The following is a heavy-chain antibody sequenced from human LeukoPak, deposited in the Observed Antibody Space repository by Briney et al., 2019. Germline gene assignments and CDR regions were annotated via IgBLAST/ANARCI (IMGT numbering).Heavy chain of an antibody. J-gene: IGHJ4*02. CDR2: ISGDGGFT. CDR3: AKDGRGVSGKYYEFDY. CDR1: GFTFSNYG. V-gene: IGHV3-23*01. D-gene: IGHD1-26*01. Sequence: GGSLRLSCAASGFTFSNYGMSWVRQAPGMGLEWVSTISGDGGFTKYADPVRGRFTISRDNSKNTLYLQMNSLRAEDTAVYCCAKDGRGVSGKYYEFDYWGQGTLVTVSS.